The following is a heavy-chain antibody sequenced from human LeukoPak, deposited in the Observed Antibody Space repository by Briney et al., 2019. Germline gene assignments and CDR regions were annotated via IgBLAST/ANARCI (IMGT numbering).Heavy chain of an antibody. Sequence: SVKVSCKASGGTFSSYAISWVRQAPGQGLEWMGGIIPIFGTANYAQKFQGRVTITTDESTSTAYMELSSLRSEDTAVYYCAREGYYGSGSLDGFHNWFDPWGQGTLVTVSS. V-gene: IGHV1-69*05. CDR3: AREGYYGSGSLDGFHNWFDP. D-gene: IGHD3-10*01. J-gene: IGHJ5*02. CDR2: IIPIFGTA. CDR1: GGTFSSYA.